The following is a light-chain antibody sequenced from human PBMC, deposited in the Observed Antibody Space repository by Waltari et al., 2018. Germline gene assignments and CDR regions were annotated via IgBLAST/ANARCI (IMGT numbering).Light chain of an antibody. CDR2: DAS. J-gene: IGKJ2*01. CDR1: QDSSNE. CDR3: QQYDNLPYT. V-gene: IGKV1-33*01. Sequence: DIQMTQSTSSLSASVGDRVTITCQASQDSSNELNWYQQRPGKAPKLLIYDASNLETGVPSRFSGGGSVTDFTFTISSLQPEDIATYYCQQYDNLPYTFDQGTKLEIK.